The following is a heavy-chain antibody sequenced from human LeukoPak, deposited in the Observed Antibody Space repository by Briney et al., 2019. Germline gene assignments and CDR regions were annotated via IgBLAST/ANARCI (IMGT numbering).Heavy chain of an antibody. CDR3: ERGQSGPLTNYYFDY. V-gene: IGHV4-34*01. CDR2: INHSGST. Sequence: PSETLSLTCAVYGGSFSGYYWSWIRQPPGKGLEWIGEINHSGSTNYNPSLKSRVTISVDTSKNQFSLKLSSVTAADTAVYYCERGQSGPLTNYYFDYWGQGTLVTVSS. J-gene: IGHJ4*02. D-gene: IGHD1-1*01. CDR1: GGSFSGYY.